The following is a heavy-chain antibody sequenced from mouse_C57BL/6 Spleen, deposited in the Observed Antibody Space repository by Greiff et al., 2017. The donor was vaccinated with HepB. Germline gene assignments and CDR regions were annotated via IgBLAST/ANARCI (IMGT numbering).Heavy chain of an antibody. CDR3: GYGSSYVGWVDY. CDR2: IYPRSGNT. D-gene: IGHD1-1*01. CDR1: GYTFTSYG. V-gene: IGHV1-81*01. Sequence: QVQLQQSGAELARPGASVKLSCKASGYTFTSYGISWVKQRTGQGLEWIGEIYPRSGNTYYNEKFKGKATLTADKSSSTAYMELRSLTSEDAAVYFCGYGSSYVGWVDYWGQGTTLTVSS. J-gene: IGHJ2*01.